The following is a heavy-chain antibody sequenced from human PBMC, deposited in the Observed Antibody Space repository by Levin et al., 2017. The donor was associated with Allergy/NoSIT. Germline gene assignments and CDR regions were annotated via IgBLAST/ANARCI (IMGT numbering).Heavy chain of an antibody. D-gene: IGHD1-26*01. CDR2: IRTQAKNYAK. V-gene: IGHV3-73*01. Sequence: KVSCAASGFTFSDSIVHWVRQASGKGLEWLGRIRTQAKNYAKAYAASVKGRFTISRDDSKNTAFLQMNSLKTDDTAIYSCPRSIVGPPSQDFEHWGHRTLVTVAS. J-gene: IGHJ4*01. CDR3: PRSIVGPPSQDFEH. CDR1: GFTFSDSI.